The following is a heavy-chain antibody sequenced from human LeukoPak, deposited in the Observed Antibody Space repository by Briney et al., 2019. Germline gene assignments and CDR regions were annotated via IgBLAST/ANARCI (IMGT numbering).Heavy chain of an antibody. J-gene: IGHJ3*02. CDR2: INPSGGST. CDR1: GYTFTSYY. CDR3: ARDTLRITIFGVGGNGFDI. V-gene: IGHV1-46*01. Sequence: ASVKVSCKASGYTFTSYYMHWVRQAPGQGLEWMGIINPSGGSTSYAQKFQGRVTMTRDTSTSTVYMELSSLRSEDTAIYYCARDTLRITIFGVGGNGFDIWGQGTMATVSS. D-gene: IGHD3-3*01.